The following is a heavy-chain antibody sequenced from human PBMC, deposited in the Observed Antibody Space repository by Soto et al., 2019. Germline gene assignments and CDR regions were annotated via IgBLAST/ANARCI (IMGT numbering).Heavy chain of an antibody. Sequence: GGSLRLSCSASGFTFSSYAMHWVRQAPGKGLEYVSAISSNGGSTYYADSVKGRFTISRDNSKNTLYLQMSSLRAEDTAVYYCVKRAFGRGVIMDYYYGMDVWGQGTTVTVSS. D-gene: IGHD3-10*01. J-gene: IGHJ6*02. CDR2: ISSNGGST. CDR3: VKRAFGRGVIMDYYYGMDV. V-gene: IGHV3-64D*08. CDR1: GFTFSSYA.